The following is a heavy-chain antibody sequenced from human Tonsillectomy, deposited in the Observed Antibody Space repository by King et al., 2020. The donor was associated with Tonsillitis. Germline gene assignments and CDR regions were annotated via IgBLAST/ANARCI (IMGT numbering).Heavy chain of an antibody. J-gene: IGHJ4*02. Sequence: VQLVESGGGVVRPGRSLRLACAASGFTFSHYAMHWVRQAPGKGLEWVALILYDGSNIHYADSVKGRFIISRDNSNNTLFLQMNSLRVDDTGVYYCVADPPENWVGLLDSWGQGVLVTVSS. V-gene: IGHV3-30*03. CDR2: ILYDGSNI. CDR3: VADPPENWVGLLDS. D-gene: IGHD2/OR15-2a*01. CDR1: GFTFSHYA.